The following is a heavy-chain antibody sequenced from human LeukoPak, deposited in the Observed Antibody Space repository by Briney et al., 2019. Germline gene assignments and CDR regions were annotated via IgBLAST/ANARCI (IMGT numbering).Heavy chain of an antibody. Sequence: PGGSLRLSCAASGFTFSNHGMNWLRQAPGKGLAWVSGISPSGDITYYADSVKGRFSISRDNSKNTLYLEVISLTAEDTAVYYCAKDDAWLRFGEWSQGTLVTVSS. V-gene: IGHV3-23*01. D-gene: IGHD3-10*01. J-gene: IGHJ4*02. CDR2: ISPSGDIT. CDR1: GFTFSNHG. CDR3: AKDDAWLRFGE.